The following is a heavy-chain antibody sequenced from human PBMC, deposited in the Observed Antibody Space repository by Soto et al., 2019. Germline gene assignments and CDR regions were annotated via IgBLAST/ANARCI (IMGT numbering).Heavy chain of an antibody. CDR1: GFTFSSYE. CDR2: ISSSGSTI. J-gene: IGHJ4*02. D-gene: IGHD6-13*01. Sequence: PGGSLRLSCAASGFTFSSYEMNWVRQAPGKGLEWVSYISSSGSTIYYADSVKGRFTISRDNAKNSLYLQMNSLRAEDTAVYYCARAYKGIAAAAHDYWGQGTLVTVSS. CDR3: ARAYKGIAAAAHDY. V-gene: IGHV3-48*03.